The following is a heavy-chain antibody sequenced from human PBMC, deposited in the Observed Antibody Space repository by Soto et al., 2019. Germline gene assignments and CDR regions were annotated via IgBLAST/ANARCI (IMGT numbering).Heavy chain of an antibody. CDR2: IYPGDSDT. CDR3: ARIFRAAGIFYGMDV. J-gene: IGHJ6*02. Sequence: GESLKISCKGSGYSFTSYWIGWVRQMPGKGLEWMGIIYPGDSDTRYSPYFQGQVTISAVKSISTAYLQWTSLKASDTAMYYCARIFRAAGIFYGMDVWGQGTTVTVSS. D-gene: IGHD6-13*01. V-gene: IGHV5-51*01. CDR1: GYSFTSYW.